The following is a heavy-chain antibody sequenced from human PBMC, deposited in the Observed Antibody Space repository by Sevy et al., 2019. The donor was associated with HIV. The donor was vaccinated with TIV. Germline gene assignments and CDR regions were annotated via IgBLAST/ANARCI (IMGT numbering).Heavy chain of an antibody. CDR2: ISSSSSTI. CDR3: RRVGIVLGGAFDI. D-gene: IGHD2-8*02. Sequence: GGSLRLSCAASGFTFSSYSMNWVRQAPGKGLEWVSYISSSSSTIYYADSVKGRFTISRDNAKNSLYLQMNSLRAEDTAVCYCRRVGIVLGGAFDIWGQGTMVTVSS. CDR1: GFTFSSYS. J-gene: IGHJ3*02. V-gene: IGHV3-48*01.